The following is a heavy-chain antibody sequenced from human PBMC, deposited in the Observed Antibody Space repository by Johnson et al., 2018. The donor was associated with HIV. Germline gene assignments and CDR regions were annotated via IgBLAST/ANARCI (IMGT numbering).Heavy chain of an antibody. CDR1: GFIFDDYG. Sequence: VQLVESGGGVVRPGGSQRLSCAASGFIFDDYGMSWVRQAPGKGLEWVSRINWNGGSTGYGDSVKGRFTISSDNAKNSLYLQMNSLRAEDPALDYCAREGGSYKDDAFDIWGQGTVVTVSS. CDR3: AREGGSYKDDAFDI. J-gene: IGHJ3*02. V-gene: IGHV3-20*04. D-gene: IGHD1-26*01. CDR2: INWNGGST.